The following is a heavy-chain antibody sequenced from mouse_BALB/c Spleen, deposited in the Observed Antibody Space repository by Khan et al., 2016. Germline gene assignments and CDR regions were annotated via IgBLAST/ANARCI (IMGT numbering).Heavy chain of an antibody. CDR1: GFTFSDYY. J-gene: IGHJ3*01. CDR3: ARDDRWFAY. CDR2: ISDGGSYT. D-gene: IGHD2-14*01. V-gene: IGHV5-4*02. Sequence: EVALVESGGGLVKPGGSLKLSCAASGFTFSDYYMYWVRQTPEKRLEWVATISDGGSYTYYPDRVKGRFTISRDNAKNNLYLQMSSLKSEDTAMYYCARDDRWFAYWGQGTLVTVSA.